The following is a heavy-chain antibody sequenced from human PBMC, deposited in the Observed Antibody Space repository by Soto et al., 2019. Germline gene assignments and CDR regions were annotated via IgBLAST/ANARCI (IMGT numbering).Heavy chain of an antibody. CDR1: GYGFTTYG. J-gene: IGHJ4*02. V-gene: IGHV1-18*01. D-gene: IGHD1-1*01. CDR2: ISAHNGNT. Sequence: QVHLVQSGAEVKKPGASVKVSGKGSGYGFTTYGITWVRQAPGQGLEWMAWISAHNGNTNYTQKLQARVTVTRDTSTSTAYMELRSLRSDDTAVYYCARGRYGDYWGQGALVTVSS. CDR3: ARGRYGDY.